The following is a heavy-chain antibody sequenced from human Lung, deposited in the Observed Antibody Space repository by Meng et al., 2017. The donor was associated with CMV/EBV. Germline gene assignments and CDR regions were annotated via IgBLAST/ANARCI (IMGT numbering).Heavy chain of an antibody. CDR3: ARDMVSFGYFGY. V-gene: IGHV1-46*01. D-gene: IGHD5-18*01. CDR2: INPSGGST. Sequence: ASVXVSXKASGYYFTDYYIHWVRQAPGQGLEWMGMINPSGGSTHYAQKFQGRVTLTRDTSTSTVYMQLSSLRSEDTAVYYCARDMVSFGYFGYWGQGMLVTVSS. J-gene: IGHJ4*02. CDR1: GYYFTDYY.